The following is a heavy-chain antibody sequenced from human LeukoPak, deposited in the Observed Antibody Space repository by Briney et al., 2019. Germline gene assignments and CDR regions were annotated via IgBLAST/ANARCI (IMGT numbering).Heavy chain of an antibody. J-gene: IGHJ4*02. V-gene: IGHV3-11*04. Sequence: GGSLRLSCAGSGFTFSDHYMSWLRQAPGKGLEWVSYIGSSGRTIYYADSVKGRLTISRDNAKNSLYLQMNILRAEDSAEYYCARTDCSSSSCYELDYWGQGTLVTVSS. CDR1: GFTFSDHY. D-gene: IGHD2-2*01. CDR2: IGSSGRTI. CDR3: ARTDCSSSSCYELDY.